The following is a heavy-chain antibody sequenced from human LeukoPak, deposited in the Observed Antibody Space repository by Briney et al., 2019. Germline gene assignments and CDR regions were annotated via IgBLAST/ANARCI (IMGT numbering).Heavy chain of an antibody. CDR1: GGTFSSYA. V-gene: IGHV1-69*13. Sequence: ASVKVSCKASGGTFSSYAISWVRQAPGQGLEWMGGIIPIFGTANYAQKFQGRVTITADESTSTAYMELSSLRSEDTAVHYCASHLWFGELLGAFDIWGQGTMVSVSS. CDR2: IIPIFGTA. CDR3: ASHLWFGELLGAFDI. D-gene: IGHD3-10*01. J-gene: IGHJ3*02.